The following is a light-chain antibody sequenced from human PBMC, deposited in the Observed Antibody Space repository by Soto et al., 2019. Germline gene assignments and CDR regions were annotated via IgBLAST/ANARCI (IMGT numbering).Light chain of an antibody. CDR2: ETS. CDR3: QPYNNWPRT. J-gene: IGKJ4*01. CDR1: KGIGDT. V-gene: IGKV3-15*01. Sequence: EVVMRQSPATLSVSPGACATLFCRASKGIGDTLAWYQHKPGQTPRLLIYETSTRAPGVPTRISGSRSGTQFTLTINSLQSEDFGVYYCQPYNNWPRTVGGGTKVDIK.